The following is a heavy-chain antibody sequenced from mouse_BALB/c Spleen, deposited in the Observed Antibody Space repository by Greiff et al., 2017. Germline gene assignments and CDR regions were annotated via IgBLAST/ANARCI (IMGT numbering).Heavy chain of an antibody. CDR2: ISSGGSYT. J-gene: IGHJ3*01. V-gene: IGHV5-6*01. Sequence: EVMLVESGGDLVKPGGSLKLSCAASGFTFSSYGMSWVRQTPDKRLEWVATISSGGSYTYYPDSVKGRFTISRDNAKNTLYLQMSSLKSEDTAMYYCARHRYEGAWFAYWGQGTLVTVSA. CDR3: ARHRYEGAWFAY. D-gene: IGHD2-14*01. CDR1: GFTFSSYG.